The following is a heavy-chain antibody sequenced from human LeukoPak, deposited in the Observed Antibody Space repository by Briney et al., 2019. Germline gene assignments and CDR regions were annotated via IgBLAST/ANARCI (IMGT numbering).Heavy chain of an antibody. D-gene: IGHD6-19*01. J-gene: IGHJ3*02. CDR3: ARGDSSGWNHDAFDI. Sequence: GGSLRLSCAASGFTFSDYYMSWIRQAPGKGLEWVSYISSSSSTIYYADSVKGRFTISRDNAKNSLYLQMNSLRAEDTAVYYCARGDSSGWNHDAFDIWGQGTMVTVSS. V-gene: IGHV3-11*04. CDR1: GFTFSDYY. CDR2: ISSSSSTI.